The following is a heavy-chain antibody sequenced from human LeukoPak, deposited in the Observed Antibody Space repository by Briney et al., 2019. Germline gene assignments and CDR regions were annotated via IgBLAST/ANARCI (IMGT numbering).Heavy chain of an antibody. D-gene: IGHD3-22*01. CDR2: IHYSGST. V-gene: IGHV4-59*12. CDR1: GGSISSYY. Sequence: PSETLSLTCTVSGGSISSYYWSWIRQPPGKGLEWIGYIHYSGSTHYNPSLKSRVTMSVDTSKNQFSLKLSSVTAADTAVYYCARDRYDSSGYTYYYYYYMDVWGKGTTVTISS. J-gene: IGHJ6*03. CDR3: ARDRYDSSGYTYYYYYYMDV.